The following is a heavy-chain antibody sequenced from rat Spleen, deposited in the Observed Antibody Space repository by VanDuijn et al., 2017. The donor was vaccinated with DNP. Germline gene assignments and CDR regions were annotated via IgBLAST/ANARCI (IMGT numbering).Heavy chain of an antibody. CDR1: GFTFSSAW. Sequence: EVQLVETGGSLVQPGKSLKLTCATSGFTFSSAWMHWVRQSPEKQLEWVAQIKAKSNNYATYYAESVKGRFSISRDDSKSSVYLQMNSLKEEDTAIYYCTKTGSGFDYWGQGVMVTVSS. J-gene: IGHJ2*01. CDR2: IKAKSNNYAT. V-gene: IGHV6-8*01. CDR3: TKTGSGFDY. D-gene: IGHD5-1*01.